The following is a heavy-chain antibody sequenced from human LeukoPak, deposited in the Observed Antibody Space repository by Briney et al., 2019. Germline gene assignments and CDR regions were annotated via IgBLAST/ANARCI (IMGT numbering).Heavy chain of an antibody. CDR2: IYYSGST. CDR1: GGSSSSGDYY. D-gene: IGHD5-18*01. CDR3: ARSKGYSYAYDY. V-gene: IGHV4-30-4*01. J-gene: IGHJ4*02. Sequence: SQTLSLTCTVSGGSSSSGDYYWSWIRQLPGKGLEWIGYIYYSGSTYYNPSLKSRVTISVDTSKNQFSLKLSSVTAADTAVYYCARSKGYSYAYDYWGQGTLVTVSS.